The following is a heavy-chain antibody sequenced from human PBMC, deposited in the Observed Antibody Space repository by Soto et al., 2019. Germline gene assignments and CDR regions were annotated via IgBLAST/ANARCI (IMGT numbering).Heavy chain of an antibody. V-gene: IGHV2-5*02. CDR3: AHCTLHDYGDYDPGTSHVFEY. CDR2: IYGDNAK. Sequence: QITLKESGPSPVKPTQTLTVTCTFSGFSLSNSGVGVAWIRQPPGKALEWLAIIYGDNAKRDSPYLNTRLTITTNTSKNQGILTMTNRDPMDTATYYCAHCTLHDYGDYDPGTSHVFEYWGQGTLVTVSS. CDR1: GFSLSNSGVG. J-gene: IGHJ4*02. D-gene: IGHD4-17*01.